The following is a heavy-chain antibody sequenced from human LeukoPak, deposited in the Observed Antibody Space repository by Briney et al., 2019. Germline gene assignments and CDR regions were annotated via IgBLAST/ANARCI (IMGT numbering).Heavy chain of an antibody. D-gene: IGHD2-2*02. CDR2: INSDGSST. CDR3: TVVPAAIAAAGALWVD. J-gene: IGHJ4*02. Sequence: GGSLRLSCAASGFTFSSYWMHWVRQAPGKGLVWVSRINSDGSSTSYADSVKGRFTISRDNAKNTLYLQMNSLRAEDTAVYYCTVVPAAIAAAGALWVDWGQGTLVTVSS. CDR1: GFTFSSYW. V-gene: IGHV3-74*01.